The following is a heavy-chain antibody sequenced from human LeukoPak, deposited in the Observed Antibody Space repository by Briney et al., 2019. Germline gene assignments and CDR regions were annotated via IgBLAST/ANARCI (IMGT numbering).Heavy chain of an antibody. D-gene: IGHD2-2*01. J-gene: IGHJ4*02. V-gene: IGHV3-23*01. CDR2: ISGSGGGT. Sequence: GRSLRLSCAASGFTFSSYAMTWVRQAPGKGLEWVSGISGSGGGTYYAGSVKGRFTISRDNSKNTLYLQMNSLRAEDTAIYYCAKGYCSSTNCAYYFDYWGQGTLVTVSS. CDR1: GFTFSSYA. CDR3: AKGYCSSTNCAYYFDY.